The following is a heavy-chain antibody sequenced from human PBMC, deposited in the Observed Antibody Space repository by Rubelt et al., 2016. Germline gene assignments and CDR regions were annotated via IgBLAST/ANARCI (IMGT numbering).Heavy chain of an antibody. Sequence: QVQLQESGPGLVKPSETLSLTCTVSGYSIRSNYYWGWIRQPQGKGLEWIGSMFHSGTTYYNPSLKSRVTISVDTSKRHFSLKLGAVTAADTAVYYCARVSVVVSPQYYFDYWGQGTLVTVSS. J-gene: IGHJ4*02. CDR1: GYSIRSNYY. CDR3: ARVSVVVSPQYYFDY. V-gene: IGHV4-38-2*02. CDR2: MFHSGTT. D-gene: IGHD2-15*01.